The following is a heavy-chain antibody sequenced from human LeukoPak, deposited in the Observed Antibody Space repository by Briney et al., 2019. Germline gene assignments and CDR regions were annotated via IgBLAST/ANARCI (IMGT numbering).Heavy chain of an antibody. CDR3: ARYAMVRGVIGFDP. CDR2: INPNSGGT. D-gene: IGHD3-10*01. Sequence: ASVKVSCKTSGYTFTGYYMHWVRQAPGQGLEWMGWINPNSGGTNYAQKFQGRVTMTRDTSISTAYMELSRLRSDDTAVYYCARYAMVRGVIGFDPWGQGTLVTVSS. CDR1: GYTFTGYY. V-gene: IGHV1-2*02. J-gene: IGHJ5*02.